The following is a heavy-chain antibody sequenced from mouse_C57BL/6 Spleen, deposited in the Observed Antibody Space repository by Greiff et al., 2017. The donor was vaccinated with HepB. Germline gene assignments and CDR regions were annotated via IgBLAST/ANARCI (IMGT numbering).Heavy chain of an antibody. CDR1: GYTFTGYW. V-gene: IGHV1-9*01. J-gene: IGHJ2*01. CDR2: ILPGSGST. CDR3: ARREGYYYGSSYGYFDY. Sequence: VKLMESGAELMKPGASVKLSCKATGYTFTGYWIEWVKQRPGHGLEWIGEILPGSGSTNYNEKFKGKATFTADTSSNTAYMQLSSLTTEDSAIYYCARREGYYYGSSYGYFDYWGQGTTLTVSS. D-gene: IGHD1-1*01.